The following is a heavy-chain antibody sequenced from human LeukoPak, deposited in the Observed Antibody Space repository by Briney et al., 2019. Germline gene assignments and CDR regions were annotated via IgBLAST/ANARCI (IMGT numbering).Heavy chain of an antibody. CDR2: ISSSSTYT. V-gene: IGHV3-11*06. CDR3: ARELPATVTTYYYGMDV. Sequence: GGSLRLSCAASGFTFSDYYMSWIRQAPGKGLEWVSYISSSSTYTNYADSVKGRFTISRDNAKNSLSLQMNSLRAEDTAVYYCARELPATVTTYYYGMDVWGQGTTVTVSS. CDR1: GFTFSDYY. D-gene: IGHD4-17*01. J-gene: IGHJ6*02.